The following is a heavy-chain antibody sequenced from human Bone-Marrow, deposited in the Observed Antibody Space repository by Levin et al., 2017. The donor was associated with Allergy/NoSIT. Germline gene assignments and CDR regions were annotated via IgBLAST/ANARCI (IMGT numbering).Heavy chain of an antibody. V-gene: IGHV1-46*01. D-gene: IGHD3-10*01. CDR2: INPLTGGT. CDR3: ATQGAFYFGSGNWFDP. J-gene: IGHJ5*02. CDR1: GYTFTNHY. Sequence: ASVKVSCKASGYTFTNHYIHWVRQAPGQGLEWMSMINPLTGGTDYAQEFQGRLTVTRDTSATTVYMELARLKLRDTAVYYCATQGAFYFGSGNWFDPWGQGTLVTVSS.